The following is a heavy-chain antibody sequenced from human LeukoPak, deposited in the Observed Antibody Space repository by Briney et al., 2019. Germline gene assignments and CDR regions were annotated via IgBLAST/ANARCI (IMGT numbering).Heavy chain of an antibody. Sequence: GGSLRLSCAASGFTFSSYGMHWVRQAPGKGLEWVAVISYDGSNKYYADSVKGRFTISRDNSKNTLYLQMNSLRAEDTAVYYCAKDMGAAAGTPLDYWGRGTLVTVSS. CDR2: ISYDGSNK. J-gene: IGHJ4*02. CDR3: AKDMGAAAGTPLDY. D-gene: IGHD6-13*01. V-gene: IGHV3-30*18. CDR1: GFTFSSYG.